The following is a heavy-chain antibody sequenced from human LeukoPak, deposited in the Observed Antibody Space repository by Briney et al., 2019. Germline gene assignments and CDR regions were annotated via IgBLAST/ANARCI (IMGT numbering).Heavy chain of an antibody. D-gene: IGHD3-10*01. CDR3: ARVFPTRGGFGELNWFNYYYYYYMDV. CDR2: ISTVGTR. J-gene: IGHJ6*03. CDR1: GFTFSSYG. V-gene: IGHV3-23*01. Sequence: HPGGSLRLSCAASGFTFSSYGMNWVRQAPGKGLEWVSGISTVGTRYYADSVKGRFTISRDNSKNMVYLQMNSLRAEDTAVYYCARVFPTRGGFGELNWFNYYYYYYMDVWGKGTTVTISS.